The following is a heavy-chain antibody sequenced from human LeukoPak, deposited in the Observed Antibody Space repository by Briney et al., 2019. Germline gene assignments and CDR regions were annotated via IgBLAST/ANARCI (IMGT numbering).Heavy chain of an antibody. CDR2: IKSKTNGGTP. V-gene: IGHV3-15*01. J-gene: IGHJ4*02. CDR1: GLTFSDYG. CDR3: ATEGGSGWYGHFDH. Sequence: GGPLKLSCAAPGLTFSDYGMNWVRQAPGKGLEWVGPIKSKTNGGTPDYAAPVKGRFTISRDDSKSTLYLQMNSLETVDTATYYCATEGGSGWYGHFDHWGQGTLVTVSS. D-gene: IGHD6-19*01.